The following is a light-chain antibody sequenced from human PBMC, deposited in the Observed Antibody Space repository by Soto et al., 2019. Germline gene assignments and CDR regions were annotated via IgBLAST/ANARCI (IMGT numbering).Light chain of an antibody. V-gene: IGKV3-20*01. CDR3: QQLGTAPRT. J-gene: IGKJ1*01. CDR1: QSFSSSY. CDR2: GAS. Sequence: EIVLTQSPGTLSLSPGERATLSCRASQSFSSSYLAWYQQKPGQAPRLLIYGASSRATGIPDRFSGSGSGTDFTLNISRLESEDFAVYYCQQLGTAPRTFGQGTKVEIK.